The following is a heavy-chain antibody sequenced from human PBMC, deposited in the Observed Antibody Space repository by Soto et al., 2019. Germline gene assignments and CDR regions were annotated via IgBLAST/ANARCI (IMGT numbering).Heavy chain of an antibody. V-gene: IGHV1-69*01. CDR1: GGTFSSYA. D-gene: IGHD6-13*01. CDR2: IIPIFGTA. Sequence: QVQLVQSGAEVKKPGSSVNVSCKASGGTFSSYAISWVRQAPGQGLEWMGGIIPIFGTANYAQKFQGRVTITADESTSTAYMELSSLRSDDTAVYYCASAAGTSPDYYYYGMDVWGQGTTVTVSS. CDR3: ASAAGTSPDYYYYGMDV. J-gene: IGHJ6*02.